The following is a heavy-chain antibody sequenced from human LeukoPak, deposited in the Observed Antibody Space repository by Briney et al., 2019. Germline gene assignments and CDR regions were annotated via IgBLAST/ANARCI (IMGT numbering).Heavy chain of an antibody. CDR3: ARELAVAIAY. Sequence: GGSLRLSCAASGFTFSSYTMNWVRQAPGKGLEWVSSISSSNGYIYYADSVKGRFTISRDNAKNSLYLQMNSLRAEDTAVYYCARELAVAIAYWGQGTLVTVSS. J-gene: IGHJ4*02. V-gene: IGHV3-21*01. CDR2: ISSSNGYI. CDR1: GFTFSSYT. D-gene: IGHD6-19*01.